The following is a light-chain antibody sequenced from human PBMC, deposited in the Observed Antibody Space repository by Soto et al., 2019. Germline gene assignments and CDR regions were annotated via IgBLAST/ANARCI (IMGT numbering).Light chain of an antibody. CDR1: QGISSY. V-gene: IGKV1-13*02. J-gene: IGKJ1*01. CDR3: QQYTSYPWT. CDR2: EAS. Sequence: AIQLTQSPSSLSASVGDRVTITCRASQGISSYLAWYQQKPGKAPKLLIYEASRLESGVPSRISGSGSGTEFTLTISSLQPDDFATYYCQQYTSYPWTFGQGTKVDIK.